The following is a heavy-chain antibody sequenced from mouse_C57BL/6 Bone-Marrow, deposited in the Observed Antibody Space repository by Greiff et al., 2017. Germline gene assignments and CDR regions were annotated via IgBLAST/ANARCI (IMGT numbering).Heavy chain of an antibody. J-gene: IGHJ2*01. CDR1: GYTFTSYG. V-gene: IGHV1-81*01. CDR2: IYPRGGNT. Sequence: QVQLKESGAELARPGASVKLSCKASGYTFTSYGISWVKQRTGQGLEWIGEIYPRGGNTYYNEKFKGKATLTADKSSSTAYMELRSLTSEDSAVYFCARTYYVDYGGQGTTLTVSA. CDR3: ARTYYVDY.